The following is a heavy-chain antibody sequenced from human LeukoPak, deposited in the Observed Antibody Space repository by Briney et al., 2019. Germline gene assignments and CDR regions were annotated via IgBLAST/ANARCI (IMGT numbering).Heavy chain of an antibody. V-gene: IGHV3-23*01. D-gene: IGHD3-3*01. CDR1: RFTFSSYA. J-gene: IGHJ4*02. CDR3: AKEDLRDYDFWSGYTKHYFDY. Sequence: PGGSLRLSCAASRFTFSSYAMSWVRQAPGKGLEWVSGISGSGGSTYYADSVKGRFTISRDNSKNTLYLQMNSLRAEDTAVYYCAKEDLRDYDFWSGYTKHYFDYWGQGTLVAVSS. CDR2: ISGSGGST.